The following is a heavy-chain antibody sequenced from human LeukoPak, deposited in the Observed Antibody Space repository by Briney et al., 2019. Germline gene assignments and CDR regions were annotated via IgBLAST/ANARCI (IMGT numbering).Heavy chain of an antibody. CDR1: GYTFTSYS. CDR3: ARPYSSNWYSVY. J-gene: IGHJ4*02. V-gene: IGHV1-46*01. CDR2: INPSGGST. Sequence: ASVKVSCKASGYTFTSYSIHWVRQAPGQGLEWMGVINPSGGSTSYAQKFQGRVTMTRDTSTSTVYMELSSLRSEDTAVYYCARPYSSNWYSVYWGQGTLVTVSS. D-gene: IGHD6-13*01.